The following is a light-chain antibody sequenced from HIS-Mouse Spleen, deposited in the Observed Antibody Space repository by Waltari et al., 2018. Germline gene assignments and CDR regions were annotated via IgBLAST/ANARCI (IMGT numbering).Light chain of an antibody. J-gene: IGLJ3*02. V-gene: IGLV2-23*01. CDR3: CSYAGSSTYWV. Sequence: QSALTQPASVSGSPGQSITISCTGTSSDVGSYNLASWYQQHPGKAPKRMIYEGSKRPSGVSNRFSGSKSGNTASLTISGLQAEDEADYYCCSYAGSSTYWVFGGGTKLTVL. CDR1: SSDVGSYNL. CDR2: EGS.